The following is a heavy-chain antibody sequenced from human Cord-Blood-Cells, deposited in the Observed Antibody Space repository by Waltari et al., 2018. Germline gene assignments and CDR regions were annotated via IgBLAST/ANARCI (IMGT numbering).Heavy chain of an antibody. Sequence: QVQLVASGGGVVQPGRSLRLSCAAPGFTFSRYAMPWVRQAPGKGLEWVAVISYDGSNKYYADSVKGRFTISRDNSKNTLYLQMNSLRAEDTAVYYCASPSYYFDYWGQGTLVTVSS. V-gene: IGHV3-30-3*01. CDR2: ISYDGSNK. CDR1: GFTFSRYA. CDR3: ASPSYYFDY. J-gene: IGHJ4*02. D-gene: IGHD6-6*01.